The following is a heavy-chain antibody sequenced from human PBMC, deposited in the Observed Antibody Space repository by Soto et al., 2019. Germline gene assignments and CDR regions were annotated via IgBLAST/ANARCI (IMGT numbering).Heavy chain of an antibody. CDR3: ARDGVVLWFGNPNPRSLDP. J-gene: IGHJ5*02. CDR2: ISPIFGTA. CDR1: GGTFSSYA. V-gene: IGHV1-69*06. Sequence: QVQLVQSGAEVKKPGSSVKVSCKASGGTFSSYAISWVRQAPGQGLEWMGGISPIFGTANYAQKFQGRVTITADKSTSTAYMERSSLRSEDTAVYYCARDGVVLWFGNPNPRSLDPWGQGTLVTVSS. D-gene: IGHD3-10*01.